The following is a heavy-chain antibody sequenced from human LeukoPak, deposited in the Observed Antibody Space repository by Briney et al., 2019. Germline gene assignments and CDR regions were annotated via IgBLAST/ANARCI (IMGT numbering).Heavy chain of an antibody. D-gene: IGHD3-10*01. CDR1: GGSISGYS. CDR2: FHNSRTT. Sequence: SETLSFTCTVSGGSISGYSWTWNRQPPGQGLEWIGYFHNSRTTSYNPSLTGRVTISVDTAMDQISLKLNSVTAADTAVYYCARGHLGLSPWGQGTLVTVSS. V-gene: IGHV4-59*01. CDR3: ARGHLGLSP. J-gene: IGHJ5*02.